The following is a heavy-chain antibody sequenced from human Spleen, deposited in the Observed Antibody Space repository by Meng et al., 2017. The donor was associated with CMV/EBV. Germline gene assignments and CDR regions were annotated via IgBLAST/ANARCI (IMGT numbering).Heavy chain of an antibody. CDR3: ARLRKISAIFGGMDV. CDR2: ISSSSNTI. Sequence: GGSLRLSCTVSGGSISSSSYYWGWIRQPPGKGLEWVSYISSSSNTIYYADSVKGRFTVSRDNAKKSLYLQMNSLRAEDTAVYFCARLRKISAIFGGMDVWGQGAPVTVSS. D-gene: IGHD3-3*01. V-gene: IGHV3-11*04. CDR1: GGSISSSSYY. J-gene: IGHJ6*02.